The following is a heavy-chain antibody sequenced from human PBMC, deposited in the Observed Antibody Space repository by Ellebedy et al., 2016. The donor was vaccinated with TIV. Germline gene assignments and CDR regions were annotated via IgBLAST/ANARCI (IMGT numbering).Heavy chain of an antibody. D-gene: IGHD6-6*01. J-gene: IGHJ3*02. CDR3: ARSTDYYSSSGLDI. Sequence: SETLSLXXTVSGGSISSSSYYWGWIRQPPGKGLEWIGSIYYSGSTYYNPSLKSRVTISVDTSKNQFSLKLSSVTAADTAVYYCARSTDYYSSSGLDIWGQGTMVTVSS. V-gene: IGHV4-39*01. CDR2: IYYSGST. CDR1: GGSISSSSYY.